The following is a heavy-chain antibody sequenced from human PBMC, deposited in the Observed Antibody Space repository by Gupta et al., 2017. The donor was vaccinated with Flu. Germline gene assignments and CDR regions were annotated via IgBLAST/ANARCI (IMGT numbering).Heavy chain of an antibody. D-gene: IGHD4-11*01. CDR3: TRLGGFTVGYNWFDP. CDR2: IDHSGGT. Sequence: QVQLQQWGAGLLKPSETLSLTCAVYNASLCGSYWSWIRQPPGKGPEWIGEIDHSGGTNYNPSLKSRVTMSVDTSKNQFSLNLYSVTAADTAIYYCTRLGGFTVGYNWFDPWGQGTLVTVSS. V-gene: IGHV4-34*01. CDR1: NASLCGSY. J-gene: IGHJ5*02.